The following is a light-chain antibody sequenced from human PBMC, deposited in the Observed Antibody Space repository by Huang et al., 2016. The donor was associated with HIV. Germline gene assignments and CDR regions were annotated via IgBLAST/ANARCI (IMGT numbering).Light chain of an antibody. V-gene: IGKV3-15*01. CDR2: GAS. J-gene: IGKJ2*01. Sequence: DTVITQTPATLSVSTGARATLSCRARKSVGSKLAWFPQKPGQAPRPLIHGASTRATGIPARFSGSGSGTEFTLTISSLQSEDFAVYYCQQYNNWPYTFGQGTKLEIK. CDR1: KSVGSK. CDR3: QQYNNWPYT.